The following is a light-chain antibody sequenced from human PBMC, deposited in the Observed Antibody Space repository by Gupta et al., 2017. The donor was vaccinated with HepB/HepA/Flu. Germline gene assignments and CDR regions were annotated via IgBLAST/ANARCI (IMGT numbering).Light chain of an antibody. Sequence: DIQMTQSTSSLSASVGDRVTITCRASQSISSSLNWYQQKPGKAPKLLIYAATSLQSGVPSRFSGSGSGTDFTLTISSLQPEDFATYYCQQSYSTLLWTFGQGTKVEIK. J-gene: IGKJ1*01. CDR1: QSISSS. CDR3: QQSYSTLLWT. V-gene: IGKV1-39*01. CDR2: AAT.